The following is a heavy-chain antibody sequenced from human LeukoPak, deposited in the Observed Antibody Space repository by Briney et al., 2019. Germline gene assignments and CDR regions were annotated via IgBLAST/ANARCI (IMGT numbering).Heavy chain of an antibody. CDR1: GYTFTGYY. J-gene: IGHJ6*03. CDR2: INPNSGGT. V-gene: IGHV1-2*02. D-gene: IGHD6-13*01. CDR3: ARGAAAATIPYYYYFMDV. Sequence: GASVKVSCEASGYTFTGYYMHWVRQAPGQGLEWMGWINPNSGGTNYAQKFQGRVTMTRDTSISTAYMELSRLPSDGTAVYYCARGAAAATIPYYYYFMDVWGKGTTVTVSS.